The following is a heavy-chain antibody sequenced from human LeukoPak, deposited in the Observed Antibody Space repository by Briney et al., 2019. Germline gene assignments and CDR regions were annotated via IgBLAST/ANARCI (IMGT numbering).Heavy chain of an antibody. Sequence: GGSLRLSCAASGFTFSTYAMTWVRQAPGKGLEWVSSIRGSGGNTQYAESVQGRVTISRDNSKNTLYLQIYGLRAEDTAIYFCAKDAVADHYYYFYGMDVWGKGTTVTVSS. CDR3: AKDAVADHYYYFYGMDV. J-gene: IGHJ6*04. CDR1: GFTFSTYA. CDR2: IRGSGGNT. V-gene: IGHV3-23*01. D-gene: IGHD6-19*01.